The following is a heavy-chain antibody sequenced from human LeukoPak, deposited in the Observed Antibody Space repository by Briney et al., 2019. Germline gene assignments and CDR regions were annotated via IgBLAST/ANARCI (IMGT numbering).Heavy chain of an antibody. CDR3: ARGPTTYCSGGSCYLSY. CDR1: GYTFTSYY. CDR2: INPSGGST. V-gene: IGHV1-46*01. Sequence: ASVKVSCKASGYTFTSYYMHWVRQAPGQGLERMGIINPSGGSTSYAQKFQGRVTMTRDTSTSTVYMELSSLRSEDTAVYYCARGPTTYCSGGSCYLSYWGQGTLVTVSS. J-gene: IGHJ4*02. D-gene: IGHD2-15*01.